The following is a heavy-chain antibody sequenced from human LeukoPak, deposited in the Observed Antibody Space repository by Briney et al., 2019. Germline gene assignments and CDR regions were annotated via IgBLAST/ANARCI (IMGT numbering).Heavy chain of an antibody. CDR2: IYHSGST. D-gene: IGHD2/OR15-2a*01. J-gene: IGHJ4*02. CDR3: ARRQEDFFPWFDY. V-gene: IGHV4-4*02. CDR1: GGSISSTNL. Sequence: PSGTLSLTCAVSGGSISSTNLWNWVRQPPGKGLEWIGEIYHSGSTNYNPSLKSRVSISIDKSKNQFSLNLSSVTAADTAVYYCARRQEDFFPWFDYWGQGTLVTVSS.